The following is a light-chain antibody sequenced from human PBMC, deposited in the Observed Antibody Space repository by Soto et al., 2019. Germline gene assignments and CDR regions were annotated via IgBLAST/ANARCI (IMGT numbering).Light chain of an antibody. J-gene: IGLJ2*01. CDR1: NIGSKS. V-gene: IGLV3-21*02. CDR2: DDS. Sequence: SYELTQPPSVSVAPGQTARITCGGNNIGSKSVHWYQQKPGQAPVLVVYDDSHRPSGIPERFSGSNSGNTATLTISRVEAGDEADYYCQVWDSSSDHHVVFGGGTKLTVL. CDR3: QVWDSSSDHHVV.